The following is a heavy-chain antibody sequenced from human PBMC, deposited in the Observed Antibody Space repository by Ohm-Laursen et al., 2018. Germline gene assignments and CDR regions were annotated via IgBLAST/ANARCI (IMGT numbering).Heavy chain of an antibody. D-gene: IGHD3/OR15-3a*01. CDR3: AQTWAEVGPRGEYFQH. V-gene: IGHV3-53*01. J-gene: IGHJ1*01. Sequence: SLRLSCAASGFTVSSNYMSWVRQAPGKGLEWVSVIYSGGSTYYADSVKGRYTISRDNSKNTHYLQMNSLSAEDTAVYYCAQTWAEVGPRGEYFQHWGQGTLVTVSS. CDR2: IYSGGST. CDR1: GFTVSSNY.